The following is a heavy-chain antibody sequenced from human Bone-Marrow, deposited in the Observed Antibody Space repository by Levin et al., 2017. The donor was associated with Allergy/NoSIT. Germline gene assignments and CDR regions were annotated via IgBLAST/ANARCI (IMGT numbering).Heavy chain of an antibody. CDR2: IGGSGYST. CDR1: GFMFGDYA. CDR3: ARDGVRLRFLDNMNWFHP. D-gene: IGHD3-3*01. Sequence: GGSLRLSCAASGFMFGDYAMNWVRQAPGKGLEWVSGIGGSGYSTHYADSVKGRFTISRDNSKNTVYLQMTSLRADDTAVYYCARDGVRLRFLDNMNWFHPWGQGILVTVS. J-gene: IGHJ5*02. V-gene: IGHV3-23*01.